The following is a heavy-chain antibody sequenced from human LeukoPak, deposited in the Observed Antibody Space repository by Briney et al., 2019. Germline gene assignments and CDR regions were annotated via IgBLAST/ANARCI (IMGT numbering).Heavy chain of an antibody. CDR3: ARGVFDWIFSSYWYFDV. CDR1: DDSITSPNYF. CDR2: IYTTGNT. Sequence: PSETLSLTCNVSDDSITSPNYFWSWVRQPAGRGLEWIGHIYTTGNTNYNPSFKSRVSMSIGTSTKYFSLKPTSVTAADTAIYFYARGVFDWIFSSYWYFDVWGRGTLVAVSS. V-gene: IGHV4-61*09. D-gene: IGHD3-9*01. J-gene: IGHJ2*01.